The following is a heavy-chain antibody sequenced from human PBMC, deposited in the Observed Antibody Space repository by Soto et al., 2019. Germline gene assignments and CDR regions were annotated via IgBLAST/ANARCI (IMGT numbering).Heavy chain of an antibody. J-gene: IGHJ5*02. CDR2: FDPEDGET. CDR3: ATAGGLRFVEWLPPPQGVWLDP. Sequence: ASVKVSCKVSGYTLTELSMHWVRQAPGKGLEWMGGFDPEDGETIYAQKFQGRVTMTEDTSTDTAYMELSSLRSEDTAVYYCATAGGLRFVEWLPPPQGVWLDPWGQGTLVTVSS. CDR1: GYTLTELS. V-gene: IGHV1-24*01. D-gene: IGHD3-3*01.